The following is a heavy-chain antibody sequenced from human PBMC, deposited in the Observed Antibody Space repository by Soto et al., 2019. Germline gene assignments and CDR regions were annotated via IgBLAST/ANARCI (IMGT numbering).Heavy chain of an antibody. CDR2: ISYDGSNK. V-gene: IGHV3-30-3*01. CDR1: GFPFSRYA. CDR3: ARARGYSYATPDY. D-gene: IGHD5-18*01. J-gene: IGHJ4*02. Sequence: VGSLRLSCAASGFPFSRYAMHWVRQAPGKGLEWVAVISYDGSNKYYADSVKGRFTISRDDSKNTLSLQMNSLRGEDTALYYCARARGYSYATPDYWGQGTLVTVST.